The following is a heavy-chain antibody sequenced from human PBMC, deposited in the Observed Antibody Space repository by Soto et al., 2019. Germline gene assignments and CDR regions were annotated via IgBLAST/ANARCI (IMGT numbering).Heavy chain of an antibody. V-gene: IGHV3-74*01. Sequence: EVQLVESGGGLVQPGGSLRLSCAESGFSFSSYWMHWVRQGPGKGLVWVSRINTDGSSTNYADSVKGRFTISRDNAKNTVYLQMNRLRAEDTAVYYCARSPGGYYIDWGQGTMVTVSS. CDR3: ARSPGGYYID. CDR2: INTDGSST. CDR1: GFSFSSYW. J-gene: IGHJ3*01. D-gene: IGHD3-9*01.